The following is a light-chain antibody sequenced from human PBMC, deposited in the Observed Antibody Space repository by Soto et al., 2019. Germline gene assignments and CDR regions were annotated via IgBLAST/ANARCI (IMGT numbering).Light chain of an antibody. J-gene: IGKJ1*01. CDR1: QGISSW. CDR2: AAS. V-gene: IGKV1-12*02. CDR3: QQDNSYSSWT. Sequence: DIQMTQSPSSVSASVGDRVTITCRARQGISSWLAWYQQNPWKAPKLLIYAASSLQSGVPSRFSGSGSGTYFTLTISGLEPEDFATYYCQQDNSYSSWTCGRGTKVEIK.